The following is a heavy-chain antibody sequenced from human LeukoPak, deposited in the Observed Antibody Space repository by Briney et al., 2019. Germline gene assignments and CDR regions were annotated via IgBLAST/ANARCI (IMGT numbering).Heavy chain of an antibody. V-gene: IGHV3-48*03. CDR1: GFTFSSYE. Sequence: GGSLRLSCAASGFTFSSYEMNWVRQAPGKGLEWVSYISSSGSTIYYADSVKGRFTISRDNAKNSLYLKMNSLRAEDTAVYYCARPDGSGSYPAINFDYWGQGTLATVSS. CDR2: ISSSGSTI. CDR3: ARPDGSGSYPAINFDY. J-gene: IGHJ4*02. D-gene: IGHD3-10*01.